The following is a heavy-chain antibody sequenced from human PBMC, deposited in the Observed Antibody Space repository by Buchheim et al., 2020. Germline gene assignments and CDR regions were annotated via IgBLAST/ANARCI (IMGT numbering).Heavy chain of an antibody. V-gene: IGHV3-33*01. D-gene: IGHD4-17*01. J-gene: IGHJ4*02. Sequence: QVQLVESGGGVVQPGRSLRLSCAASGFTFSSYGMHWVRQAPGKGLEWVAVIWYDGSNKYYADSVKGRFTISRANSKNTLYLQMNSLRAEDTAVYHCAREGGGLRVLDYWGQGTL. CDR1: GFTFSSYG. CDR2: IWYDGSNK. CDR3: AREGGGLRVLDY.